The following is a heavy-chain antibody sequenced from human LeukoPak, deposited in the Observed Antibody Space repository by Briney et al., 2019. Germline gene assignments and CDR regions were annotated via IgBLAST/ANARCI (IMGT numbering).Heavy chain of an antibody. CDR3: TRLRYSGYDDDY. D-gene: IGHD5-12*01. Sequence: PGGSLRLSCAASGFTFSGSAMHWVRQASGKGLEWVGRIRSKANSYATAYAASVKGRFTISRDDSKNTACLQMNSLKTEDTAVYYCTRLRYSGYDDDYWGQGTLVTVSS. V-gene: IGHV3-73*01. J-gene: IGHJ4*02. CDR1: GFTFSGSA. CDR2: IRSKANSYAT.